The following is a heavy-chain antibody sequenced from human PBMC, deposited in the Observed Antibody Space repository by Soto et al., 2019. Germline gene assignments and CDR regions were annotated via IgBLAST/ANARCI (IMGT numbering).Heavy chain of an antibody. J-gene: IGHJ6*02. Sequence: SVKLACKASGGPLTNYAVSWVRQAPGQGFEWMGGILPVLGTTNYAQRFQGRVTITADEPTSTAYMELSSLTSEDTAVYYCARGSPYGSRSCEFIPHYYYYYGLDVWGQRTTVTVSS. CDR1: GGPLTNYA. D-gene: IGHD3-10*01. V-gene: IGHV1-69*01. CDR3: ARGSPYGSRSCEFIPHYYYYYGLDV. CDR2: ILPVLGTT.